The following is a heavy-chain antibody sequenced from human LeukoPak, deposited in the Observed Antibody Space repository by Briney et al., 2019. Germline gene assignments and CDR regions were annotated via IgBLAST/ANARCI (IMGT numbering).Heavy chain of an antibody. V-gene: IGHV3-11*04. CDR2: ISSSGTTI. CDR1: GFTFSNAW. D-gene: IGHD2-2*01. J-gene: IGHJ4*02. Sequence: GGSLRLSCAASGFTFSNAWMSWVRQAPGKGLEWVSYISSSGTTIYYADSVKGRFTISRDNAKNSLYLQMNSLRAEDTAVYYCARRYCSSTSCLIDYWGQGTLVTVSS. CDR3: ARRYCSSTSCLIDY.